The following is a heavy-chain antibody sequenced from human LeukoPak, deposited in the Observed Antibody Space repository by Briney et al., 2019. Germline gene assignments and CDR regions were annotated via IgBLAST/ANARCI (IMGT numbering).Heavy chain of an antibody. CDR1: GGTFSSYA. D-gene: IGHD3-22*01. V-gene: IGHV1-69*06. CDR3: ARDSPYMDYDSSGYSGY. J-gene: IGHJ4*02. Sequence: SVKVSCKASGGTFSSYAISWVRQAPGQGLEWMGGIIPIFGTANYAQKFQGRVTITADKSTSRAYMELSSLRSEDTAVYYCARDSPYMDYDSSGYSGYWGQGTLVTVSS. CDR2: IIPIFGTA.